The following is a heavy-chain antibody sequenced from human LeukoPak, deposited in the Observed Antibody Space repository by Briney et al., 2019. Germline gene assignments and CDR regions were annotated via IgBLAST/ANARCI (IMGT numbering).Heavy chain of an antibody. CDR1: GGSFSGYY. CDR3: ARGLSYYDILTGYHNWFDP. D-gene: IGHD3-9*01. V-gene: IGHV4-34*01. J-gene: IGHJ5*02. CDR2: INHSGST. Sequence: KPSETLSLTCAVYGGSFSGYYWSWIRQPPGKGLEWIGEINHSGSTNYNPSLKSRVTISVDTSKNQFSLKLSSVTAADTAVYFCARGLSYYDILTGYHNWFDPWGQGTLVTVSS.